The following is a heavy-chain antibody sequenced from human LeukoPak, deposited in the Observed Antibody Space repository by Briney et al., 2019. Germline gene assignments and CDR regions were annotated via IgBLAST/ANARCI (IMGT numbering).Heavy chain of an antibody. CDR3: ARHGVAYYASGSYPPSDY. V-gene: IGHV5-51*01. J-gene: IGHJ4*02. CDR1: GYSFTSYW. Sequence: GESLKISCRGCGYSFTSYWIGWVRQMPGKGLEWMGFIYPGDSDTRYGPSFQGQVTISADKSISTAYLQWSSLKASDTAMYYCARHGVAYYASGSYPPSDYWGQGTLVTVSS. D-gene: IGHD3-10*01. CDR2: IYPGDSDT.